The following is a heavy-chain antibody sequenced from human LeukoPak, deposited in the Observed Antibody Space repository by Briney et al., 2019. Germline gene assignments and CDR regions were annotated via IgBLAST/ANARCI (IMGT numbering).Heavy chain of an antibody. J-gene: IGHJ4*02. Sequence: GASVKVSCKASGYTFTSYGISWVRQAPGQGLEGMGWISAYNGNTNYAQKLQGRVTMTTDTSTSTAYMELRSLRSDDTAVYYCARLPNLGYCSGGSCYTSDYWGQGTLVTVSS. CDR2: ISAYNGNT. CDR1: GYTFTSYG. D-gene: IGHD2-15*01. V-gene: IGHV1-18*01. CDR3: ARLPNLGYCSGGSCYTSDY.